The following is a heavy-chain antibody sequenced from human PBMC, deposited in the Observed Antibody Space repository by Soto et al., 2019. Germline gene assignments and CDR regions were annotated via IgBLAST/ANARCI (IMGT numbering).Heavy chain of an antibody. CDR1: GGSINSGDSY. D-gene: IGHD3-10*01. CDR3: ARDSGESLRFFDY. J-gene: IGHJ4*02. CDR2: ITYRGAT. Sequence: QVQLQESGPGLVNPSQTLSLTCTVSGGSINSGDSYWNWIRQQPGEGLQWIGYITYRGATYSIPSLKSRVTMSEDTSKNQFSLRLSSVSAADTAVYYCARDSGESLRFFDYWGQGAPVTVSS. V-gene: IGHV4-31*03.